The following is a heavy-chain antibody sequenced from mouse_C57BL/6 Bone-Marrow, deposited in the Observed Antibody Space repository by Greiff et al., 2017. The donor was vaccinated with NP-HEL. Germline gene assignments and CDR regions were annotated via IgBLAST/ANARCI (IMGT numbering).Heavy chain of an antibody. V-gene: IGHV1-69*01. J-gene: IGHJ4*01. D-gene: IGHD2-4*01. CDR3: ARDEVYDYGNYYAMDY. CDR1: GYTFTSYW. Sequence: QVQLKESGAELVMPGASVKLSCKASGYTFTSYWMHWVKQRPGQGLEWIGEIDPSDSYTNYNQKFKGKSTLTVDKSSSTAYMQLSSLTSEDSAVYYCARDEVYDYGNYYAMDYWGQGTSVTVSS. CDR2: IDPSDSYT.